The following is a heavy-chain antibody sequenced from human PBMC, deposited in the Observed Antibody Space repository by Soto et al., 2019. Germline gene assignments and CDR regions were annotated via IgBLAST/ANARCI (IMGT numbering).Heavy chain of an antibody. V-gene: IGHV3-7*01. Sequence: EVQLVESGGGLVQPGGSLRLSCAASGFTFSSYWMSWVRQAPGKGLGWVATINQDGSSKSYVDSVKGLFTISRDNAKNSLYLQMTGLRAEDTAVYYCVRDIRGSSSTNWGQGTLLTVSS. CDR1: GFTFSSYW. J-gene: IGHJ4*02. CDR3: VRDIRGSSSTN. D-gene: IGHD6-13*01. CDR2: INQDGSSK.